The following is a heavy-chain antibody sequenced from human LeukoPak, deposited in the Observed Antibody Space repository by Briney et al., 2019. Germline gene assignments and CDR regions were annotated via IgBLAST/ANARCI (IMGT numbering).Heavy chain of an antibody. Sequence: GGSLRLSCAASGFTFSNYWMHWVRRAPGKGLVWVSRIKYDESSPIYAASAKGRFTISRDNAKNTLYLQMNSLRAEDTAVYYCVRGAHYDTSGYYYWGQGTLVTVSS. D-gene: IGHD3-22*01. CDR2: IKYDESSP. V-gene: IGHV3-74*01. CDR1: GFTFSNYW. J-gene: IGHJ4*02. CDR3: VRGAHYDTSGYYY.